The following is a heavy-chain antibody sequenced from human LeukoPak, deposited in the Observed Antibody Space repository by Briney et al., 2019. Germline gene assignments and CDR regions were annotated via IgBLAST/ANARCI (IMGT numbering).Heavy chain of an antibody. CDR1: GFTFSTYW. J-gene: IGHJ4*02. CDR3: ARREATGCLSFGY. CDR2: IKQDGSEK. V-gene: IGHV3-7*05. D-gene: IGHD6-19*01. Sequence: TGGSLRLSCAASGFTFSTYWMSWVRQAPGKGLEWVANIKQDGSEKYYVDSVKGRFTISRDNAKNSVYLQINRLRVEDTAVYYCARREATGCLSFGYWGQGTLVTVSS.